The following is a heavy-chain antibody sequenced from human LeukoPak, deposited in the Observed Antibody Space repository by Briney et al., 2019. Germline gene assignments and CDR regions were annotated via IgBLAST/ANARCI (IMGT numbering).Heavy chain of an antibody. V-gene: IGHV5-51*01. J-gene: IGHJ6*03. CDR3: AITNGKDYYYMDV. D-gene: IGHD2-8*01. Sequence: GESLKISCKGSGYTFTNYWIVWVRQMPGKGLEWMGIIHPRDSGTRYSPSFQGQVTISADKSISTAYLQWSSLKASDTAMYYCAITNGKDYYYMDVWGKGTTVTVSS. CDR1: GYTFTNYW. CDR2: IHPRDSGT.